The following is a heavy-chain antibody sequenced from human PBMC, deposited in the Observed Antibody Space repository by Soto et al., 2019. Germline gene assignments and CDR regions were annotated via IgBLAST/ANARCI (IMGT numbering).Heavy chain of an antibody. CDR2: IYYSGST. V-gene: IGHV4-31*03. D-gene: IGHD6-6*01. CDR1: GGSISRGGYY. J-gene: IGHJ4*02. Sequence: SETLSLTCTVSGGSISRGGYYWSWIRQHPGKGLEWIGYIYYSGSTYYNPSLKSRVTISVDTSKNQFSLKLSSVTAADTAVYYCARVSKPYSSSSIDYWGQGTLVTVSS. CDR3: ARVSKPYSSSSIDY.